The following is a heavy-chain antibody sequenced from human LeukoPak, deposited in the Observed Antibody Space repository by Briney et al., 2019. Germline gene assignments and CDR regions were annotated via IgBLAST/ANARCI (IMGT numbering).Heavy chain of an antibody. CDR3: ARPYCSSTSCYNY. V-gene: IGHV3-23*01. J-gene: IGHJ4*02. Sequence: GGSLRLSCAASGVTFTDYAMSWVRQAPGKGLEWVSSISARGDKSYYADSVKGRFTISRDNSQNTLYLQMNSLGAEDTAVYYCARPYCSSTSCYNYWGQGTLVTVSS. CDR1: GVTFTDYA. CDR2: ISARGDKS. D-gene: IGHD2-2*02.